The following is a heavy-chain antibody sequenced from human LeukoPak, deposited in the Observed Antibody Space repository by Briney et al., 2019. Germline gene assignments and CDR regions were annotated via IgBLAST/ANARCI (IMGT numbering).Heavy chain of an antibody. J-gene: IGHJ4*02. CDR1: GYSISSGYY. Sequence: PSEALSLTCAVSGYSISSGYYRGWIRQPPGKGLEWIGSIYHSGSTYYNPSLKSRVTISVDTSKNQFSLKLSSVTAADTAVYYCARGTYDFWSGYYSYWGQGTLVTVSS. CDR3: ARGTYDFWSGYYSY. CDR2: IYHSGST. D-gene: IGHD3-3*01. V-gene: IGHV4-38-2*01.